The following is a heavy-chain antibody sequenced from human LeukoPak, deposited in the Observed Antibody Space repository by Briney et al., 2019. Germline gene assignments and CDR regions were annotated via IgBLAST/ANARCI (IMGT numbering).Heavy chain of an antibody. D-gene: IGHD3-3*01. CDR1: GFTFSSYW. CDR2: IKQDGSEK. J-gene: IGHJ4*02. V-gene: IGHV3-7*01. Sequence: PGGSLRLSCAASGFTFSSYWMSWVRQAPGKGLEWVANIKQDGSEKYYMDSVKGRFTISRDNAKNSLYLQMNSLRAEDTAVYYCARDSRYDFWSGYSYYFDYWGQGTLVTVSS. CDR3: ARDSRYDFWSGYSYYFDY.